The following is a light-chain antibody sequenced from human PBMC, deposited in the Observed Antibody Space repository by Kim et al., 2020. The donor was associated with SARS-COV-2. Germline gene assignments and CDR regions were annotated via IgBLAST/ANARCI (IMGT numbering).Light chain of an antibody. V-gene: IGLV3-25*03. Sequence: VPPGQKARITCSGDALPKQYVFWYQQKPGLAPVLVIYKDTERPSGIPERFSASSSGTAVTLTISGVQTDDEADYYCQSADSSGTVVFGGGTKVTVL. CDR2: KDT. CDR3: QSADSSGTVV. CDR1: ALPKQY. J-gene: IGLJ2*01.